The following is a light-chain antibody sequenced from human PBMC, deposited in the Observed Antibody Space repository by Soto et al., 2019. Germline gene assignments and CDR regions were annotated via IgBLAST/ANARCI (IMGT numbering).Light chain of an antibody. CDR1: QSISSW. CDR2: DAS. CDR3: QQYNRSSL. Sequence: DIQMTQSTSTLSASVGDRVTITCRASQSISSWLAWYQQKPGKAPKLLIYDASSLESGVPSRFSGSGSGTEFALTISSVQPDDLATYYCQQYNRSSLFGQGTKVDSK. J-gene: IGKJ1*01. V-gene: IGKV1-5*01.